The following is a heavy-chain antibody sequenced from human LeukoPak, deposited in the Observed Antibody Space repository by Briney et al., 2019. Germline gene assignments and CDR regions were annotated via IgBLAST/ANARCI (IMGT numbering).Heavy chain of an antibody. J-gene: IGHJ4*02. D-gene: IGHD3-10*01. CDR3: AREGYYGSGSPPSLYFDY. Sequence: GGSLRLSCAASGFTFSSCGMHWVRQAPGKGLEWVAVTSSDLNVKLYADSVKGRFTISRDNSRSTLYLQMNSLRPEDTAIYYCAREGYYGSGSPPSLYFDYWGQGTLVTVSS. CDR2: TSSDLNVK. V-gene: IGHV3-30*03. CDR1: GFTFSSCG.